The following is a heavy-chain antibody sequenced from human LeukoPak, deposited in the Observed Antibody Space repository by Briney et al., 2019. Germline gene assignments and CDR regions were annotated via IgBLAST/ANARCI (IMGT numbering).Heavy chain of an antibody. V-gene: IGHV3-9*01. CDR3: AKGSLYCSGGSCYFDY. CDR1: GFTFSSYA. CDR2: ISWNSGSI. D-gene: IGHD2-15*01. Sequence: GGSLRLSCAASGFTFSSYAMSWVRQAPGKGLEWVSGISWNSGSIGYADSVKGRFTISRDNAKNSLYLQMNSLRAEDTALYYCAKGSLYCSGGSCYFDYWGQGTLVTVSS. J-gene: IGHJ4*02.